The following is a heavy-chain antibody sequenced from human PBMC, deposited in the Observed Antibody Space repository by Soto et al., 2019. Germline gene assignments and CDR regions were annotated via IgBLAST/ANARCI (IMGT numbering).Heavy chain of an antibody. CDR2: ISSSSSTI. D-gene: IGHD4-17*01. J-gene: IGHJ4*02. Sequence: GGSLRLSCAASGFTFSSYSMNWVRQAPGKGLEWVSYISSSSSTIYYADSVKGRFTISRDNAKNSLYLQMNSLRAEDTAVYYCARDKGTGDYAKFDYWGQGTLVTVSS. CDR1: GFTFSSYS. V-gene: IGHV3-48*01. CDR3: ARDKGTGDYAKFDY.